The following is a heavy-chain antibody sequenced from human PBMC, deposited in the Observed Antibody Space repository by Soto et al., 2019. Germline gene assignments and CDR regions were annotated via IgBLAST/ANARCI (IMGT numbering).Heavy chain of an antibody. CDR2: ISPYDGNT. J-gene: IGHJ6*02. D-gene: IGHD3-22*01. CDR1: GYTFSSYG. CDR3: ARGGYYDRSGSRNYHYYGMNV. Sequence: QVQLVQSGGEVKKPGASVKVSCKASGYTFSSYGINWVRQAPGQGLEWLGWISPYDGNTKYARILQGRVSMTTDTSTETDYRAVRSLVSDDTALYYCARGGYYDRSGSRNYHYYGMNVWGQGTTVTVSS. V-gene: IGHV1-18*01.